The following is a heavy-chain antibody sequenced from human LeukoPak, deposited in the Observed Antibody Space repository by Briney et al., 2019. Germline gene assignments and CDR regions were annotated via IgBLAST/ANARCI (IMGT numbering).Heavy chain of an antibody. Sequence: GGSLRLSCAASGFTFTDYWMHWVRQAPGKGLVWVSRINNDGRTTTYADSVKGRFTISRDNVKNSVYLQMNSLRLEATAVYYCARTGLGLYSFDYWGRGTLITVSS. CDR3: ARTGLGLYSFDY. J-gene: IGHJ4*02. CDR2: INNDGRTT. CDR1: GFTFTDYW. D-gene: IGHD3/OR15-3a*01. V-gene: IGHV3-74*01.